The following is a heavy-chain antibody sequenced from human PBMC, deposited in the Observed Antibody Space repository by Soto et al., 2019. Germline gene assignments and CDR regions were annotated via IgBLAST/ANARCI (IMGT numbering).Heavy chain of an antibody. J-gene: IGHJ5*02. Sequence: QLKLQESGSGLVKPSQTLSLTCAVPAGSISSGGYAWSWIRQPPGKGLEWIGYIYHSGSTYYNPSLKSRVTISVDRSKNQFSLKLSSVTAADTAVYYCARVPSPWGQGTLVTGSS. V-gene: IGHV4-30-2*01. CDR3: ARVPSP. CDR1: AGSISSGGYA. CDR2: IYHSGST.